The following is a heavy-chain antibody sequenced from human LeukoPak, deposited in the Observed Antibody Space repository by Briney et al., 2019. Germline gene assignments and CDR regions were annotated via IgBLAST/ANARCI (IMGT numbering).Heavy chain of an antibody. CDR1: GIPFCGPE. V-gene: IGHV3-48*03. CDR3: ARRTSGAFAI. CDR2: ISSSGSDK. Sequence: GGGLRIPSGTPGIPFCGPEKNWGRRAPGEGGEWVSYISSSGSDKYYPDSVKGRFTISRDNAKNSLYLQMNSLRAEDTAVYYCARRTSGAFAIWGQGTKVTVSS. J-gene: IGHJ3*02.